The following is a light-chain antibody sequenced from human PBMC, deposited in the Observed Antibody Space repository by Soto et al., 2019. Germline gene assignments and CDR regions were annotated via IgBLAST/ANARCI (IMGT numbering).Light chain of an antibody. J-gene: IGLJ2*01. V-gene: IGLV2-14*01. Sequence: QSALTQPASVSGSPGQSITISCTGTSSDVGGYNYVSWYQQHPGKAPKLMIYGVTNRPSGVSNRFSGSKSGNTASLTISGLHAEDEADYYCSSYTSSSTLGVVFGGGTKLTVL. CDR1: SSDVGGYNY. CDR2: GVT. CDR3: SSYTSSSTLGVV.